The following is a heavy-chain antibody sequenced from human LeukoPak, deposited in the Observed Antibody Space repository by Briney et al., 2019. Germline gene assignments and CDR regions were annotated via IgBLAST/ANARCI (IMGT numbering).Heavy chain of an antibody. CDR3: ARGLDGDYTDFDY. CDR2: INHSGST. D-gene: IGHD4-17*01. J-gene: IGHJ4*02. Sequence: SETLSLTCAVYGGSCSGYYWSWIRQLPGKGLEWIGEINHSGSTNYNPSLKSRVTISVDTSKNQFSLKLSSVTAADTAVYYCARGLDGDYTDFDYWGQGTLVTVSS. CDR1: GGSCSGYY. V-gene: IGHV4-34*01.